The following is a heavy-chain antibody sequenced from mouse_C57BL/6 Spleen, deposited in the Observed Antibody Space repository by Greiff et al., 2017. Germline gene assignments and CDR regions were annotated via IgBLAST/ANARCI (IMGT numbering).Heavy chain of an antibody. J-gene: IGHJ2*01. CDR3: ARTPVRGNYFDY. V-gene: IGHV14-3*01. Sequence: VQLQQSVAELVRPGASVKLSCTASGFNIKNNNMHWVKQRPEQGLEWIGKIDPANGNTKYAPKFKGKATITADTSSNTAYLQLSSLTSEDTAIYCCARTPVRGNYFDYWGQGTTLTVSS. CDR2: IDPANGNT. CDR1: GFNIKNNN. D-gene: IGHD1-1*01.